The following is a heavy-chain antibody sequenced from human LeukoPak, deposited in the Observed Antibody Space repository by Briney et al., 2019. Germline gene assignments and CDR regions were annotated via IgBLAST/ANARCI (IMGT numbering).Heavy chain of an antibody. CDR2: INTDGTTT. CDR1: GFTFSTYW. Sequence: GGSLRLSCAASGFTFSTYWMHWVRQAPGKGLVWVSRINTDGTTTNYADSVKGRFTISRDNAKNTLYLRMNSLRAEDTAVYYCATETNGRHYDYWGQGTLLTVSS. J-gene: IGHJ4*02. CDR3: ATETNGRHYDY. V-gene: IGHV3-74*01. D-gene: IGHD1-14*01.